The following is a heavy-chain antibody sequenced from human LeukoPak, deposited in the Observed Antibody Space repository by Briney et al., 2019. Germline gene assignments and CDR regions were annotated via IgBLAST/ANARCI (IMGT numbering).Heavy chain of an antibody. Sequence: ESGPTLVNPTQTLTLTCTFPLFSLSTSGMCVSWIHQGPRTALKCLPLTDSDDDKYYSTSLKTRLTISKDTSKTQLVLTIPNMDPVDRGAYYWARSPYVLLWCGDRSNWYFDLGGSGTRVTVSS. CDR1: LFSLSTSGMC. D-gene: IGHD3-10*01. J-gene: IGHJ2*01. V-gene: IGHV2-70*01. CDR2: TDSDDDK. CDR3: ARSPYVLLWCGDRSNWYFDL.